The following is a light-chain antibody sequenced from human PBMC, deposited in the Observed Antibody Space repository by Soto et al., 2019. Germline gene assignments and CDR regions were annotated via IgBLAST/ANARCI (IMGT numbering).Light chain of an antibody. CDR2: GAS. CDR1: QGLNRN. V-gene: IGKV3D-15*01. J-gene: IGKJ1*01. CDR3: QEYNTWPCT. Sequence: EIVMTQSPATLSVSPGETATLSCMTSQGLNRNLAWYQQKLCQAPRVLIYGASTRATGIPARFSGSGSGTEFILTISSLQSEDFAVYYCQEYNTWPCTFGQGTKVDIK.